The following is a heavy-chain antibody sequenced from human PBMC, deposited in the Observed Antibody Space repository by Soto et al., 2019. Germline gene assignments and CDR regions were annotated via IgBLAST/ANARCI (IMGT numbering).Heavy chain of an antibody. CDR1: GGSISSGGYY. CDR2: IYYSGST. D-gene: IGHD3-9*01. V-gene: IGHV4-31*03. Sequence: SETLSLTCTVPGGSISSGGYYWSWIRQHPGKGLEWIGYIYYSGSTYYNPSLKSRVTISVDTSKNQFSLKLSSVTAADTAVYYCARGYFDWLLGFDYWGQGTLVTVSS. J-gene: IGHJ4*02. CDR3: ARGYFDWLLGFDY.